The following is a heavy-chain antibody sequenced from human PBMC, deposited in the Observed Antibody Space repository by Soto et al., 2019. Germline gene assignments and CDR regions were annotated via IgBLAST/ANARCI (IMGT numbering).Heavy chain of an antibody. V-gene: IGHV4-4*02. CDR2: IYHGGSH. CDR3: AKKEYDDPYHFYP. CDR1: GGSISTTHW. Sequence: QVQLQESGPGLVKPSGTLSLTCAVSGGSISTTHWCTWVLQPPGRCLEWIGEIYHGGSHNYNPSLQSRVTISVDNSKNQFPLKLSSVTAADTAVYYCAKKEYDDPYHFYPWGQGTPVAVSS. D-gene: IGHD3-22*01. J-gene: IGHJ5*02.